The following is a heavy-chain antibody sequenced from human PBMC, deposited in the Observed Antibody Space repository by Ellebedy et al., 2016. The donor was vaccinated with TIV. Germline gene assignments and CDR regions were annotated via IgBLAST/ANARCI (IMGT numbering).Heavy chain of an antibody. V-gene: IGHV1-8*01. D-gene: IGHD3-16*01. J-gene: IGHJ4*02. CDR3: GRGVDRGIDY. CDR1: GYTFNIYA. Sequence: AASVKVSCKASGYTFNIYAINWVRQATGQGPECMGWMSPNSGNTDYAQKFQGRVTMTRDTSISTAYMELNNLRPEDTAVYYCGRGVDRGIDYRGQGTLGTVSS. CDR2: MSPNSGNT.